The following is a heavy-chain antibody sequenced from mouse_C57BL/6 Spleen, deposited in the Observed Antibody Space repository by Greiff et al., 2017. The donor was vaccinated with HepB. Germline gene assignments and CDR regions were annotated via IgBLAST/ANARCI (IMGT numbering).Heavy chain of an antibody. Sequence: VQLQQPGAELVKPGASVKLSCKASGYTFTSYWMQWVKQRPGQGLEWIGEIDPSDSYTNYNQKFKGKATLTVDTSSSTAYMQLSSLTSEDSAVYYCARTAQAYAMDYWGQGTSVTVSS. J-gene: IGHJ4*01. CDR3: ARTAQAYAMDY. CDR1: GYTFTSYW. V-gene: IGHV1-50*01. D-gene: IGHD3-2*02. CDR2: IDPSDSYT.